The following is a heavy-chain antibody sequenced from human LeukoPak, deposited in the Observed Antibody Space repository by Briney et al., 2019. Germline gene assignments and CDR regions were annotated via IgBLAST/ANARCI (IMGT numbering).Heavy chain of an antibody. CDR3: AGSSGWFYNWFDP. V-gene: IGHV4-30-4*08. CDR1: GYSISSGYY. D-gene: IGHD6-19*01. CDR2: IYYSGST. Sequence: SETLSLTCAVSGYSISSGYYWGWIRQPPGKGLEWIGYIYYSGSTYYNPSLKSRVTISVDTSKNQFSLKLSSVTAADTAVYYCAGSSGWFYNWFDPWGQGTLVTVSS. J-gene: IGHJ5*02.